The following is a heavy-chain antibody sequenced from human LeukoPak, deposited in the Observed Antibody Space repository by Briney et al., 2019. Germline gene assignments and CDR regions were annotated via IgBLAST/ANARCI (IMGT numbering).Heavy chain of an antibody. J-gene: IGHJ4*02. D-gene: IGHD6-13*01. CDR2: IRTKPNNYAT. Sequence: GGSLKLSCAASGFTFSGSTMHWIRQASGKGLEWVGRIRTKPNNYATTYAASVNGRFTISRDDSKNTAYLQMNSLKIEDTAVYYCASSRQQGLDNWGQGTLVTVSS. CDR1: GFTFSGST. CDR3: ASSRQQGLDN. V-gene: IGHV3-73*01.